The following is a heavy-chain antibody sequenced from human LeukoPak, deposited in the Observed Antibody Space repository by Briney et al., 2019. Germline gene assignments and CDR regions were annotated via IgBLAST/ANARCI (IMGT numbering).Heavy chain of an antibody. V-gene: IGHV3-30*02. D-gene: IGHD2-15*01. Sequence: GGSLRLSCVASGFTFSSYGMHWVRQAPGKGLEWVAFISYDGSNKYYADSVKGRFTISRDNSKNTLYLQMNNLRADDTAVYYCAKARYDGEVMIAATDYWGQGTLVTVSS. CDR3: AKARYDGEVMIAATDY. CDR2: ISYDGSNK. J-gene: IGHJ4*02. CDR1: GFTFSSYG.